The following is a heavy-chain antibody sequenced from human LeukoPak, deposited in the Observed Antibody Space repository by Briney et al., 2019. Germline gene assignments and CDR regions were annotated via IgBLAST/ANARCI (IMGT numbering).Heavy chain of an antibody. CDR2: IYYSGST. D-gene: IGHD1/OR15-1a*01. V-gene: IGHV4-39*07. Sequence: PSETLSLTCTVSGGSISSSSYYWGWIRQPPGKGLEWIGSIYYSGSTYYNPSLKSRVTMSIDTSKNQFSLKLSSVTAADTAVYYCARVRGVLLGGTGTADYWGQGTLVTVSS. J-gene: IGHJ4*02. CDR1: GGSISSSSYY. CDR3: ARVRGVLLGGTGTADY.